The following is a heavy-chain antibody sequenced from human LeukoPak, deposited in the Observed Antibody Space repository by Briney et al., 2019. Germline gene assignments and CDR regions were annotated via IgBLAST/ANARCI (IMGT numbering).Heavy chain of an antibody. Sequence: PSQTLSLTCTVSGGSISSGGYYWSWIRQHPGKGLEWIGYIYYSGSTYYNPSLKSRVTISVDTSKNQFSLKLSPVTAADTAVYYCARVETTVTHYGMDVWGQGTTVTVSS. J-gene: IGHJ6*02. V-gene: IGHV4-31*03. D-gene: IGHD4-17*01. CDR3: ARVETTVTHYGMDV. CDR1: GGSISSGGYY. CDR2: IYYSGST.